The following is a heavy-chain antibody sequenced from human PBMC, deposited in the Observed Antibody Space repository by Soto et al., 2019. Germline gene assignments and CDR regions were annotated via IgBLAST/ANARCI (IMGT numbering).Heavy chain of an antibody. D-gene: IGHD7-27*01. CDR2: INPNSGGT. CDR1: GYTFTGYY. Sequence: GASVKVSCKASGYTFTGYYMHWVRQAPGQGLEWMGWINPNSGGTNYAQKFQGWVTMTRDTSISTAYMELSRLRSDDTAVYYCARVIQNWGNWFDPWGQGTLVTVSS. CDR3: ARVIQNWGNWFDP. J-gene: IGHJ5*02. V-gene: IGHV1-2*04.